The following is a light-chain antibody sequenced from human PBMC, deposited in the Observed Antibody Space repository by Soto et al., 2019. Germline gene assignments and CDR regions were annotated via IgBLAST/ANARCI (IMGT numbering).Light chain of an antibody. V-gene: IGLV2-14*03. CDR1: SSDVGGYNY. CDR2: DVS. Sequence: QSVLTQPASVSGSPGQSITISCTGTSSDVGGYNYVSWYQQHPDKAPKLIIYDVSNRPSGVSNRFSGSKSGNTASLTISGLQADDEADYYCSSYTSSTTGVVFGGGTKVTVL. J-gene: IGLJ2*01. CDR3: SSYTSSTTGVV.